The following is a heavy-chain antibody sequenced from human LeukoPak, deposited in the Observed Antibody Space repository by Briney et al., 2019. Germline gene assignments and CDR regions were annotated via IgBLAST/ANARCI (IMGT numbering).Heavy chain of an antibody. CDR1: GFTFSGYT. Sequence: GGSLRLSCAASGFTFSGYTMNWVRQAPGKGLEWVSYITATSGTRYYADSVKGQFTISRDNAQDSLYLQMNSLRDEDTAVYYCARGIYGSGSYYFDYWGQGTLVTVSS. J-gene: IGHJ4*02. V-gene: IGHV3-48*02. D-gene: IGHD6-19*01. CDR2: ITATSGTR. CDR3: ARGIYGSGSYYFDY.